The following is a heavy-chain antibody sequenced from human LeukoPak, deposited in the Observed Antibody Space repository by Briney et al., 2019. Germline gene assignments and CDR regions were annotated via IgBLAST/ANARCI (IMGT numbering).Heavy chain of an antibody. Sequence: QSGGSLRLSCADSGFTVSSNYMRWVRQAPGKGLEWVSVIYSGGSTHYADSVKGRFTISRDNSKNTLYLQMNSLRAEDTAVYYCARVRRYNGRSDVFDIWGQGTMVTVSS. D-gene: IGHD1-26*01. CDR2: IYSGGST. V-gene: IGHV3-66*01. CDR3: ARVRRYNGRSDVFDI. J-gene: IGHJ3*02. CDR1: GFTVSSNY.